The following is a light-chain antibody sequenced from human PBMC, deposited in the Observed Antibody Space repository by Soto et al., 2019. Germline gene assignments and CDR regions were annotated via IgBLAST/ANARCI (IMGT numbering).Light chain of an antibody. CDR2: DAS. V-gene: IGKV3-11*01. Sequence: EIVLTQSPATLSLSPGERATLSCRASQSVGSYLAWYQQKPGQAPRLLIYDASNRATGIPARFSGSGSGTDFTLTISSLEPEDFAVYYCQQRSNWPPFTFGPGTKVDIE. J-gene: IGKJ3*01. CDR3: QQRSNWPPFT. CDR1: QSVGSY.